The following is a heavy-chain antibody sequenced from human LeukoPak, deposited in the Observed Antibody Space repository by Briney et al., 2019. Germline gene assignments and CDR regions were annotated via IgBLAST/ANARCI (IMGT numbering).Heavy chain of an antibody. D-gene: IGHD6-13*01. CDR1: GFTFSSYA. J-gene: IGHJ6*02. Sequence: PGGSLRLSCAASGFTFSSYAMSWVRQAPGKGLEWVSAISGSGGSTYYADSVKGRFTISRDNSKNTLYLQMNSLRAEDTAVYYCAKGIAAAAGYYYGMDVWGQGTTVTVSS. CDR2: ISGSGGST. V-gene: IGHV3-23*01. CDR3: AKGIAAAAGYYYGMDV.